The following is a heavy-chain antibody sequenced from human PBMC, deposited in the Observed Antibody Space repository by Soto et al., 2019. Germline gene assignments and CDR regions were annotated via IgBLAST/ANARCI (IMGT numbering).Heavy chain of an antibody. CDR1: GFTFSTYS. D-gene: IGHD2-2*02. CDR3: AREYTAWPLAYGLDV. V-gene: IGHV3-21*01. Sequence: GGSLRLSCVGSGFTFSTYSINWGRQAPGKGLEWVSSISSRSDIYYADSVKGRFTISRDNAKNSVSLQMNSLGAEDTAVYYCAREYTAWPLAYGLDVWGQGTTVTVSS. J-gene: IGHJ6*02. CDR2: ISSRSDI.